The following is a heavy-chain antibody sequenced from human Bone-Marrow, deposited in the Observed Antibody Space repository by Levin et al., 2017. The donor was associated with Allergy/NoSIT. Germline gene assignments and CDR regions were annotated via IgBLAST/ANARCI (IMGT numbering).Heavy chain of an antibody. CDR2: IKSKTDGGTT. CDR1: GFTFSNAW. D-gene: IGHD3-10*01. J-gene: IGHJ4*02. V-gene: IGHV3-15*01. CDR3: TTYGSGSYSYPFDY. Sequence: SCAASGFTFSNAWMSWVRQAPGKGLEWVGRIKSKTDGGTTDYAAPVKGRFTISRDDSKNTLYLQMNSLKTEDTAVYYCTTYGSGSYSYPFDYWGQGTLVTVSS.